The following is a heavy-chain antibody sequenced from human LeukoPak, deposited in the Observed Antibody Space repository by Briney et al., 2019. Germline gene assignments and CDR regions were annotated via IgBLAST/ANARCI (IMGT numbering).Heavy chain of an antibody. CDR2: INPNSGGT. CDR3: ARHPDYYDSSFRLNLTVYAFDI. J-gene: IGHJ3*02. D-gene: IGHD3-22*01. V-gene: IGHV1-2*02. Sequence: ASVKVSCKASGYTFTGYYMHWVRQAPGQGLEWMGWINPNSGGTNYAQKFQGRVTMTRDTSISTAYMELSRLRSDDTAVYYCARHPDYYDSSFRLNLTVYAFDIWGQGTMVTVSS. CDR1: GYTFTGYY.